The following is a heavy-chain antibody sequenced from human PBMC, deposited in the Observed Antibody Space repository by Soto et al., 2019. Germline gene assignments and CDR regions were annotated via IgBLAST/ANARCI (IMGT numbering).Heavy chain of an antibody. D-gene: IGHD3-22*01. Sequence: ASVKVSCKASGYTFTTYGISWVRQAPGQGLEWIGWISSYNDNTNYAQKLQGRVTMTTDTSTSTAYMELRILRSEDTAVYYCASNRLITMIVVVSQDAMDVWGQGTRVTVSS. J-gene: IGHJ6*02. CDR2: ISSYNDNT. CDR3: ASNRLITMIVVVSQDAMDV. V-gene: IGHV1-18*01. CDR1: GYTFTTYG.